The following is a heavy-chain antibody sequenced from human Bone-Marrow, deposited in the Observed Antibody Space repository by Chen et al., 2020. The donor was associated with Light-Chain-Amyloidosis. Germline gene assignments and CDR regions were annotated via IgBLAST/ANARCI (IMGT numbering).Heavy chain of an antibody. D-gene: IGHD5-18*01. V-gene: IGHV3-21*02. CDR2: ISTSSSYI. J-gene: IGHJ6*02. CDR3: VREVYDYNYGASYYYYSMDV. Sequence: EVQLVESGGGLVKPGGSLRLSCAASGFTFGRHSMHWVRQAPGKGLGLVSSISTSSSYIHYADSMKGRFTISRDNAKNALFLQMNSLRAEDTAVYYCVREVYDYNYGASYYYYSMDVWGQGTTVTVSS. CDR1: GFTFGRHS.